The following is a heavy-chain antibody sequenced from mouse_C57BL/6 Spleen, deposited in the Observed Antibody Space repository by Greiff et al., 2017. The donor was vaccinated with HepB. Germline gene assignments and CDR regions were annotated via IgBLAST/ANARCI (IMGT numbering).Heavy chain of an antibody. Sequence: EVKLEESGGGLVKPGGSLKLSCAASGFTFSSYTMSWVRQTPEKRLEWVATISGGGGNTYYPDSVKGRFTISRDNAKNTLYLQMSSLRSEDTALYYCARTGTYYAMDYWGQGTSVTVSS. V-gene: IGHV5-9*01. CDR2: ISGGGGNT. CDR1: GFTFSSYT. D-gene: IGHD4-1*01. J-gene: IGHJ4*01. CDR3: ARTGTYYAMDY.